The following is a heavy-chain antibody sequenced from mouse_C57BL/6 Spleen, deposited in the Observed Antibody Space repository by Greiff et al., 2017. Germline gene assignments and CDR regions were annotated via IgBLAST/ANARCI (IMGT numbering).Heavy chain of an antibody. V-gene: IGHV1-72*01. Sequence: VQLQQPGAELVKPGASVKLSCKASGYTFTSYWMHWVKQRPGRGLAWIGRIDPNSGVTKYTEKFTSKATLTVDKPSRTAYMQLSSLTSEDSAVYCCARRDGYYAMDYWGQGTSVTVSS. CDR1: GYTFTSYW. D-gene: IGHD2-3*01. CDR2: IDPNSGVT. CDR3: ARRDGYYAMDY. J-gene: IGHJ4*01.